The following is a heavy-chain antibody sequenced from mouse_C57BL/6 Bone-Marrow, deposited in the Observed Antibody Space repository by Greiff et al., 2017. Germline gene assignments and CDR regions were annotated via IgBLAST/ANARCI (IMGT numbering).Heavy chain of an antibody. CDR3: ASVYDYWFAY. CDR1: GYAFTNYL. Sequence: QVQLQQSGAELVRPGTSVKVSCKASGYAFTNYLIEWVKQRPGQGLEWIGVINPGSGGTNYNEKFKGKATLTADKSSSTAYMQLSSLTSEDSAVYFCASVYDYWFAYWGQGTLVTVSA. CDR2: INPGSGGT. V-gene: IGHV1-54*01. J-gene: IGHJ3*01. D-gene: IGHD2-4*01.